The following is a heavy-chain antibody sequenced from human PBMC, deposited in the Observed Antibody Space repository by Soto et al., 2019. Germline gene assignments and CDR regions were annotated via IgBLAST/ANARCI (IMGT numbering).Heavy chain of an antibody. J-gene: IGHJ6*02. CDR3: AHVSGSGWYYYYGMDV. D-gene: IGHD6-19*01. CDR2: IYCDDDK. V-gene: IGHV2-5*02. Sequence: QITLKESGPPLVKPTQTLTLTCTFSGFSLSTSGVGVGWIRQPPGKALEWLALIYCDDDKRYSPFLKSRLTITKDSSKHQVVLTMTNMDPVDTATYYCAHVSGSGWYYYYGMDVWGQGTTVTVSS. CDR1: GFSLSTSGVG.